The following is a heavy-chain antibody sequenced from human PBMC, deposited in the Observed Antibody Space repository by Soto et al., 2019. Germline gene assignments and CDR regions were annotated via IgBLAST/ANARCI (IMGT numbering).Heavy chain of an antibody. D-gene: IGHD6-13*01. CDR1: GYTFTSYG. CDR3: ARDPLRIAAAGTARGFDP. J-gene: IGHJ5*02. CDR2: ISAYNGNT. Sequence: QVQLVQSGAEVKKPGASVKVSCKASGYTFTSYGISWVRQAPGQGLEWMGWISAYNGNTNYAQKLQGRVTMTTATPTSTAYMELRSMRSDDTAVYYCARDPLRIAAAGTARGFDPWGQGTLVTVSS. V-gene: IGHV1-18*01.